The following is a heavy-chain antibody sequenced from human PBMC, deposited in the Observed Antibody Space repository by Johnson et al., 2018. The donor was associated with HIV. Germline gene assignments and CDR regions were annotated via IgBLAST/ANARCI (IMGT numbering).Heavy chain of an antibody. CDR3: AKALSGWFDAFDI. D-gene: IGHD6-19*01. V-gene: IGHV3-30*18. Sequence: ESGGGVVQPGRSLRLSCEASGFTFSSYGMAWVRQAPGKGLEWVTVISFAGVKKYYADSVKGRFTISRDNSKGTLYLQMNSLRAEDTALYYCAKALSGWFDAFDIWGQGTMVTVSS. J-gene: IGHJ3*02. CDR1: GFTFSSYG. CDR2: ISFAGVKK.